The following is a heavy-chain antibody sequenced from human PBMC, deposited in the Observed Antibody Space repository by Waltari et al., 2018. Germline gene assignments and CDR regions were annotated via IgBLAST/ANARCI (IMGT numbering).Heavy chain of an antibody. D-gene: IGHD6-13*01. J-gene: IGHJ6*02. V-gene: IGHV4-30-2*01. CDR3: ARDWAGTAEGKYYYGMDV. CDR2: IYHSGST. Sequence: QVQLQESGPGLVKPSQPLSLTCPVSGGSISSGGYSLTWIRQHPGKGLEWIGYIYHSGSTYYNPSLKSRVTISVDRSKNQFSLKLSSVTAADTAVYYCARDWAGTAEGKYYYGMDVWGQGTTVTVSS. CDR1: GGSISSGGYS.